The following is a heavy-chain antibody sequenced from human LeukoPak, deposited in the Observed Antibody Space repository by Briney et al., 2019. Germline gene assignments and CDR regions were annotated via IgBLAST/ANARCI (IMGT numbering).Heavy chain of an antibody. Sequence: ASVKVSCKASGYTFTNYDINWVRQATGQGLEWMGWINPNSGGTNYAQKFQGRVTMTRDTSISTAYMELSRLRSDDTAVYYCARDFEHPAETYYFDYWGQGTLVTVSS. J-gene: IGHJ4*02. V-gene: IGHV1-2*02. CDR3: ARDFEHPAETYYFDY. CDR2: INPNSGGT. CDR1: GYTFTNYD. D-gene: IGHD1-14*01.